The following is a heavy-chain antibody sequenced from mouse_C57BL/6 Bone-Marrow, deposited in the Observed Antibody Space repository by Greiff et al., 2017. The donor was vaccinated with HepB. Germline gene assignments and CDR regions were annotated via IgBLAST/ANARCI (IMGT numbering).Heavy chain of an antibody. V-gene: IGHV1-50*01. CDR3: AMRENYYGSKPGWFAY. CDR2: IDPSDSYT. Sequence: QVQLQQPGAELVKPGASVKLSCKASGYTFTSYWMQWVKQRPGQGLEWIGEIDPSDSYTNYNQKFKGKATLTVDTSSSTAYMQLSSLTSEDSAVYYCAMRENYYGSKPGWFAYWGQGTLVTVSA. D-gene: IGHD1-1*01. J-gene: IGHJ3*01. CDR1: GYTFTSYW.